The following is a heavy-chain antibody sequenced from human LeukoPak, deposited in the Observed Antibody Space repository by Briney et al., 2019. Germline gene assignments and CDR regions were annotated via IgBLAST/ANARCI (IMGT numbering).Heavy chain of an antibody. CDR1: GGSISSYY. CDR3: AKVGAPAGYYYYMDV. V-gene: IGHV4-59*01. Sequence: PSETLSLTCTVSGGSISSYYWSWIRQPPGKGLEWIGYIYYSGSTNYNPSLKSRVTISVDTSKNQFSLKLSSVTAADTAVYYCAKVGAPAGYYYYMDVWGKGTTATVSS. CDR2: IYYSGST. D-gene: IGHD1-26*01. J-gene: IGHJ6*03.